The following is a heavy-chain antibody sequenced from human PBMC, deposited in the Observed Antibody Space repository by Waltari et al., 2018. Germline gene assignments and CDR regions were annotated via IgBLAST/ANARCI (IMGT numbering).Heavy chain of an antibody. CDR3: ARGSYSSSWYD. CDR1: VGSFSGYQ. V-gene: IGHV4-34*01. CDR2: INHRGTT. D-gene: IGHD6-13*01. Sequence: QVQLQQWGAGLLKPSENLSLTCAVPVGSFSGYQCRWIRQPPGKGLEWIGEINHRGTTNYNPSLKSRVTISLDTSKNHFSLRLTSVTAADTAVYYCARGSYSSSWYDWGQGTLVTVSS. J-gene: IGHJ4*02.